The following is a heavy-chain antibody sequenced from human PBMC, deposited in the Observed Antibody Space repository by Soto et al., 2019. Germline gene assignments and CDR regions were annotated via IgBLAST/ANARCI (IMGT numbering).Heavy chain of an antibody. CDR1: GFTFSIYA. CDR2: ISGSGGST. CDR3: AKPPMYGAHAEYFQH. V-gene: IGHV3-23*01. J-gene: IGHJ1*01. D-gene: IGHD4-17*01. Sequence: GGSLRLSCAASGFTFSIYAMSWVCQAPGKGLEWVSAISGSGGSTYYADSVKGRFTISRDNSKNTLYLQMNSLRAEDTAVYYCAKPPMYGAHAEYFQHWGQGTLVTVSS.